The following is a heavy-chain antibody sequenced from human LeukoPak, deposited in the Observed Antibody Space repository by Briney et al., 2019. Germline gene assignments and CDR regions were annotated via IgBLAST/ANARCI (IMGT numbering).Heavy chain of an antibody. D-gene: IGHD3-10*01. J-gene: IGHJ5*02. CDR1: GYTFTGYY. V-gene: IGHV1-2*02. Sequence: ASVKVSCKASGYTFTGYYMHWVRQAPGQGLEWMGWINPNSGGTNYAQKFQGRVTMTRDTSISTAYMELSRLRSDGTAVYYCARAHRNTMVRGETGGRWFDPWGQGTLVTVSS. CDR2: INPNSGGT. CDR3: ARAHRNTMVRGETGGRWFDP.